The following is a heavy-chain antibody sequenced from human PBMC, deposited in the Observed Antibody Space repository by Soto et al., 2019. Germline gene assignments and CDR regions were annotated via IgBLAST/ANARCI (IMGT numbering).Heavy chain of an antibody. CDR2: ISSSSSYI. CDR3: AREAVDSSSWYLWFDP. CDR1: GFTFSSYS. Sequence: GGSLRLSCAASGFTFSSYSMNWVRQAPGKGLEWVSSISSSSSYIYYADSVKGRFTISRDNAKNSLYLQMNSLRAEDTAVYYCAREAVDSSSWYLWFDPWGQGTLVTVSS. V-gene: IGHV3-21*01. D-gene: IGHD6-13*01. J-gene: IGHJ5*02.